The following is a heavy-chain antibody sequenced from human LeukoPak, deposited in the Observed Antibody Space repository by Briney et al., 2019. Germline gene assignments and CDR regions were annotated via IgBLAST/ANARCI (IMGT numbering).Heavy chain of an antibody. Sequence: GGSLRLSCAASGFTFSNAWMNWVRQAPGKGLEWVGRIKTKTEGGTTDYAAPVKGRFTISRDDSKNTVYLQMNSLKTEDTAVFYCASYGSGSHDYWGQGSLVTVSS. CDR3: ASYGSGSHDY. D-gene: IGHD3-10*01. CDR2: IKTKTEGGTT. J-gene: IGHJ4*02. CDR1: GFTFSNAW. V-gene: IGHV3-15*01.